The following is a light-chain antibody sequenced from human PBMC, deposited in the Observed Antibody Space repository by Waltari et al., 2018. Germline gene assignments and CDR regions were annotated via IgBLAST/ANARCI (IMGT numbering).Light chain of an antibody. CDR3: QHYNMYLET. J-gene: IGKJ1*01. V-gene: IGKV1-5*03. Sequence: DIQMTQSPSTLSASVGDSVTITCRASQSISSWLAWYQQKPGKAPKLLLYRASSLQIGVPSRFSCSGSGTEFILTITSLQPDDFATYYCQHYNMYLETFGQGTKVEIK. CDR1: QSISSW. CDR2: RAS.